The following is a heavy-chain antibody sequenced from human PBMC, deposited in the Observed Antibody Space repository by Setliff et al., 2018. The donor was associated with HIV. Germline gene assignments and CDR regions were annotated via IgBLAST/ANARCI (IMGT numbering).Heavy chain of an antibody. V-gene: IGHV1-2*02. Sequence: ASVKVSCKASGYTFTGYYIHWIRQAPGRGLQWLGWINPNDGGTKVSQQFKGRVTITRDTSISTAFMHLSGLRSDDTAMYYCAREVKGDDFPFDNWGRGTLVTVSS. CDR3: AREVKGDDFPFDN. D-gene: IGHD3-3*01. J-gene: IGHJ4*02. CDR2: INPNDGGT. CDR1: GYTFTGYY.